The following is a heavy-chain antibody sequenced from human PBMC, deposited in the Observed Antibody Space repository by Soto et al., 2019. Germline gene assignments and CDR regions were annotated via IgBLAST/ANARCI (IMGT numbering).Heavy chain of an antibody. J-gene: IGHJ5*02. CDR2: IYDSGST. Sequence: SETLSLTCAVYGGSFSGYYWSWIRQPPGKGLEWIGYIYDSGSTNYNPSLKSRVTISVDTSKKQFFLNLRSVTAADTAVYYCARDGGSNGRDPWGQGALVTVSS. D-gene: IGHD2-8*01. CDR1: GGSFSGYY. V-gene: IGHV4-59*01. CDR3: ARDGGSNGRDP.